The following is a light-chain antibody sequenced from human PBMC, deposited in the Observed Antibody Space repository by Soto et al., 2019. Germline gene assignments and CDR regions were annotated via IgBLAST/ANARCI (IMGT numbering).Light chain of an antibody. CDR3: QVWDNSSDHLNV. CDR1: KIVSKS. Sequence: SSELTQPPSVSVAPGKTARITFGGNKIVSKSVHWYQQKPCQAPVLVIYFDSDRPSGIPERFSGSNSGNTATLTIRRVEAGDEDDYYCQVWDNSSDHLNVFGTGTKLTVL. J-gene: IGLJ1*01. CDR2: FDS. V-gene: IGLV3-21*04.